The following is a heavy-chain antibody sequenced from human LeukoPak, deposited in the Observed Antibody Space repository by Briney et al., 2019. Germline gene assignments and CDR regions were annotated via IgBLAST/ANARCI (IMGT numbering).Heavy chain of an antibody. D-gene: IGHD2-2*01. CDR2: MKSKTDGGTT. CDR3: TTDCDSTSCYAADAAQ. Sequence: GGSLRLSCAGSGFTFSNAWMSWVRQAPGKGLEWVGRMKSKTDGGTTDYAAPVKGRFTISRDDSKNTLYLQMNSLKTEDTAVYYCTTDCDSTSCYAADAAQWGQGTLVTVSS. CDR1: GFTFSNAW. V-gene: IGHV3-15*01. J-gene: IGHJ4*02.